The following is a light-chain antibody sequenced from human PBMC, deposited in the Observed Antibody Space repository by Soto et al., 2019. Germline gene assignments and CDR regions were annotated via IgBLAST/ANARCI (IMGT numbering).Light chain of an antibody. V-gene: IGKV3-15*01. CDR1: QSISTN. Sequence: EIVLTQSPGTLSLSPGERATLSCRASQSISTNLAWYQQKPGQAPRLLIYDASTRATGVPARFSGSGSGTEFTLTISSLQSEDFAVYYCQQYHNWPITFGQGRRLE. CDR2: DAS. J-gene: IGKJ5*01. CDR3: QQYHNWPIT.